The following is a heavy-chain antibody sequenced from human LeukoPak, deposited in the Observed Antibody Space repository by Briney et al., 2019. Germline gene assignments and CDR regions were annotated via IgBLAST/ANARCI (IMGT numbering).Heavy chain of an antibody. CDR1: GFTFSSYA. Sequence: GGSLRLSCAASGFTFSSYAMSWVRQAPGKGLEWVSAISGSGGSTYYADSVKGRFTISRDNSKNTLYLQMNSLRAEDTAVFYCAKDEGYYGSGSYPDYWGQGTLVTVSS. V-gene: IGHV3-23*01. CDR2: ISGSGGST. J-gene: IGHJ4*02. CDR3: AKDEGYYGSGSYPDY. D-gene: IGHD3-10*01.